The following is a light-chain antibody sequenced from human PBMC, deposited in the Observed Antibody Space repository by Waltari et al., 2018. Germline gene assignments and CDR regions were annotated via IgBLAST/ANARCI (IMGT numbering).Light chain of an antibody. CDR2: EVN. CDR3: SSYTTIASYV. J-gene: IGLJ1*01. V-gene: IGLV2-14*01. Sequence: QSALTQPASVSASPGQSITISCTGTSSDVGAYEYISWYQQHPGKVPKLIIYEVNNRPSGVSDRFVGSKFDNTASLTISGLQPEDEADYYCSSYTTIASYVFGTGTKVTVL. CDR1: SSDVGAYEY.